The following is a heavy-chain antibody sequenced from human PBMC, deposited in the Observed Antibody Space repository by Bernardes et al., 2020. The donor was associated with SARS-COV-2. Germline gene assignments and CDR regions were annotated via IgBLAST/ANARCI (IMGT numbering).Heavy chain of an antibody. Sequence: GGSLRLSCAASGFTFSSYEMNWVRQAPGKGLEWVSYISSSGSTIYYADPVKGRFTISRDNAKNSLYLQMNSLRAEDTAVYYCARDHWGCFDYWGQGTLVTVSS. J-gene: IGHJ4*02. CDR2: ISSSGSTI. D-gene: IGHD2-8*02. CDR1: GFTFSSYE. V-gene: IGHV3-48*03. CDR3: ARDHWGCFDY.